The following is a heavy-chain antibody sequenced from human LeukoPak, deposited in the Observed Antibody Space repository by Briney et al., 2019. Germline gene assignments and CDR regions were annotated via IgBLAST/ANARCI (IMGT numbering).Heavy chain of an antibody. CDR2: IDYSGST. CDR1: GGSISTSSYY. D-gene: IGHD6-13*01. V-gene: IGHV4-39*07. Sequence: SETLSLTCTVSGGSISTSSYYWGCLRQPPGEGLEWIRRIDYSGSTYYNPSLKRRVPISVDTSKNQFSLNLSSVTAADTAVYSCARASGSSWYERRLHAYYYYMDVWGKGTKVTVS. CDR3: ARASGSSWYERRLHAYYYYMDV. J-gene: IGHJ6*03.